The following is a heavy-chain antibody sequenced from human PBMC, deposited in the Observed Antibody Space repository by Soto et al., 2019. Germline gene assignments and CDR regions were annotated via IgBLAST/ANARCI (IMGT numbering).Heavy chain of an antibody. V-gene: IGHV3-64*01. J-gene: IGHJ6*03. Sequence: GGSLRLSCAASGFTLSGYAMDWVRQAPGKGLEYVSGISSNGVGTYYANSVQGRFTISRDNSKNTVYLQMGSLRPEDMAVYYGARRARPDFYYMDGWGKGTKVTVSS. CDR3: ARRARPDFYYMDG. CDR1: GFTLSGYA. CDR2: ISSNGVGT. D-gene: IGHD6-6*01.